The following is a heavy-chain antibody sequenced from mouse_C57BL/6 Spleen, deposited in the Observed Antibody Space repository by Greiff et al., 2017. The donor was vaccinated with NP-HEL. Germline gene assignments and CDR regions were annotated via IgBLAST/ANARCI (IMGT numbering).Heavy chain of an antibody. V-gene: IGHV1-82*01. Sequence: VQLQQSGPELVKPGASVKISCKASGYAFSSSWMNWVKQRPGKGLEWIGRIYPGDGDTNYNGKFKGKATLTADKSSSTAYMQLSSLTSEESAVYVCARGGLGQGFAYWGQGTLVTVSA. D-gene: IGHD3-3*01. CDR3: ARGGLGQGFAY. CDR2: IYPGDGDT. J-gene: IGHJ3*01. CDR1: GYAFSSSW.